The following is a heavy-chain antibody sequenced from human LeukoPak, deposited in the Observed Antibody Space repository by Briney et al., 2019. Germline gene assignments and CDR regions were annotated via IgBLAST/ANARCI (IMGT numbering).Heavy chain of an antibody. Sequence: SETLSRTCTVSGGSISSYYWSWIRQPPGKGLEWIGEINHSGSTNYNPSLKSRVTISVDTSKNQFSLKLSSVTAADTAVYYCARGGITGTTPYDYWGQGTLVTVSS. CDR1: GGSISSYY. CDR3: ARGGITGTTPYDY. D-gene: IGHD1-20*01. V-gene: IGHV4-34*01. CDR2: INHSGST. J-gene: IGHJ4*02.